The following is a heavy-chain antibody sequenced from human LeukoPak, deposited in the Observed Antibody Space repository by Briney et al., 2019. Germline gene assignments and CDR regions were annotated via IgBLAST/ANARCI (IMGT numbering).Heavy chain of an antibody. CDR3: ARDPNPRIAAAGTFFDY. Sequence: PGGSLRLSCAASGFTFSSYSMNWVRQAPGKGLEWVSYISSSSSTIYYADSVKGRFTISRDNAKNSLYLQMNSLRAEDTAVYYCARDPNPRIAAAGTFFDYWGQGTLVTVSS. J-gene: IGHJ4*02. D-gene: IGHD6-13*01. CDR2: ISSSSSTI. V-gene: IGHV3-48*04. CDR1: GFTFSSYS.